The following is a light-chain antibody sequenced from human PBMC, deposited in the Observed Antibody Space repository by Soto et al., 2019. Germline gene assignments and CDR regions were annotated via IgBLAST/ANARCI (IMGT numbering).Light chain of an antibody. J-gene: IGKJ1*01. CDR1: QSVSSRH. CDR2: GTS. CDR3: QQYGSSPRT. Sequence: EIVLTQSPGTLSLSPGERATLSCRASQSVSSRHLAWYQQKPGQAPRLLIYGTSSRATGIPDRSSGSGSGTDFTLTISRLEPEDFAVYRCQQYGSSPRTFGQGTKVEIK. V-gene: IGKV3-20*01.